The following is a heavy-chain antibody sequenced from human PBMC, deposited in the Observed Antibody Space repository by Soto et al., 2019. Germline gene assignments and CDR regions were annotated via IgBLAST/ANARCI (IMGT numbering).Heavy chain of an antibody. V-gene: IGHV4-4*02. CDR2: IYHSGST. D-gene: IGHD3-3*01. Sequence: SETLSLTCAVSSGSISSSNWWSWVHQPPGKGLEWIGEIYHSGSTNYNPSLKSRVTISVDKSKNQFSLKLSSVTAADTAVYYCARGQGFWSGPRFRYNWFDPWGQGTLVTVSS. CDR1: SGSISSSNW. J-gene: IGHJ5*02. CDR3: ARGQGFWSGPRFRYNWFDP.